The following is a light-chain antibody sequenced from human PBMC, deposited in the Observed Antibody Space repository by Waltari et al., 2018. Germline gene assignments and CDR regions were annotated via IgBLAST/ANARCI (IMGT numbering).Light chain of an antibody. Sequence: EIVLTQSPGTLSLSPGERATLSCRASQSVSRALAWYQQNPGQAPRLLIYGASNRATGIPDRFSGSGSGTDFSLIISRLEPEDFAVYYCQQYVSLPGTFGQGTKVEIK. V-gene: IGKV3-20*01. CDR3: QQYVSLPGT. CDR1: QSVSRA. CDR2: GAS. J-gene: IGKJ1*01.